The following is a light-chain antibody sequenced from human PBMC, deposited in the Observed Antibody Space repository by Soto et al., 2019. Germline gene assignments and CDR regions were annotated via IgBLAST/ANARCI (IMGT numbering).Light chain of an antibody. J-gene: IGKJ5*01. CDR3: QQLNSYPSIT. V-gene: IGKV1-9*01. Sequence: DIQLTQCPSFLSASVGDRVTITCRASQGISNYLAWYQQKPGKAPKLLIYAASTLQSGVPSRFSGSGSGTEFTLTISSLQPEDFATYYCQQLNSYPSITFGQGTRLEIK. CDR1: QGISNY. CDR2: AAS.